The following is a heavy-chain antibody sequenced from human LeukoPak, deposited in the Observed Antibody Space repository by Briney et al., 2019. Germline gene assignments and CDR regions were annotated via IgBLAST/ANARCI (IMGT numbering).Heavy chain of an antibody. J-gene: IGHJ4*02. V-gene: IGHV3-53*01. Sequence: GSLGLSFAASGFSFSYYTMNWVRPAPGKGPQWVSVIYSGGSTYYADSVKGRFTISRDNSKNTLYLQMNSLRAEDTAVYYCARGNSDEMAAAGTTDYWGQGTLVTVSS. D-gene: IGHD6-13*01. CDR2: IYSGGST. CDR3: ARGNSDEMAAAGTTDY. CDR1: GFSFSYYT.